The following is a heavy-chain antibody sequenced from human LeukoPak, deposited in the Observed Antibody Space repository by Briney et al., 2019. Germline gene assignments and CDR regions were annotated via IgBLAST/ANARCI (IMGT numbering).Heavy chain of an antibody. D-gene: IGHD3-3*01. CDR1: GGNFISYA. V-gene: IGHV1-69*05. CDR2: IIPMFGTS. Sequence: SVKVSCKASGGNFISYAVSWVRQAPGQGLEWMGGIIPMFGTSNYAQEFQGRVTITTDESTTTAYTELSSLSSEDTAVYYCATYTLSQFWSGYYHFDYWGQGTLVSVSS. J-gene: IGHJ4*02. CDR3: ATYTLSQFWSGYYHFDY.